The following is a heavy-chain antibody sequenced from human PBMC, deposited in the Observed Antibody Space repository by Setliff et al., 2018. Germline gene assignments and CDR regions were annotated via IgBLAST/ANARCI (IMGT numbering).Heavy chain of an antibody. CDR2: IQSSGNT. J-gene: IGHJ4*02. Sequence: SETLSLTCTVSGGSVGSDNFYWSWIRQTAGKGLEWIGLIQSSGNTNYNPSLQSRVTISIDTSKNQFSLKMTSVTAADTALYYCAGTPARGTTWLSPFDYWGQGTLVTVSS. CDR3: AGTPARGTTWLSPFDY. CDR1: GGSVGSDNFY. V-gene: IGHV4-61*02. D-gene: IGHD5-12*01.